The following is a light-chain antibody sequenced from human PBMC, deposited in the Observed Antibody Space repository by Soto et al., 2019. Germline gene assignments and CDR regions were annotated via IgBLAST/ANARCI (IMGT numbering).Light chain of an antibody. CDR3: GSWDSSLCAYV. J-gene: IGLJ1*01. Sequence: QSAMTQPPSVSAAPGQKVTISCSGSSSNIGGNSVSWYQQLPGTAPKLLIYDDNKRPSGIPDRFSGSKSGTSATLGITGFQTGDEADYYCGSWDSSLCAYVFGTGTKLTVL. V-gene: IGLV1-51*01. CDR2: DDN. CDR1: SSNIGGNS.